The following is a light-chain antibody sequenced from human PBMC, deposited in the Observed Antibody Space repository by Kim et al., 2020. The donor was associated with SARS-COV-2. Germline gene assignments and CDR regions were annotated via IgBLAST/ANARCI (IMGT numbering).Light chain of an antibody. CDR3: QQYNSYAPDT. J-gene: IGKJ2*01. CDR1: QRVSTW. V-gene: IGKV1-5*01. Sequence: ASVGDRVTITCRASQRVSTWLAWYQQKPGKAPKLLIYDASSLESGVPSRFSGHGSGTEFTLTISSLQPDDFATYYCQQYNSYAPDTFGQGTKLEI. CDR2: DAS.